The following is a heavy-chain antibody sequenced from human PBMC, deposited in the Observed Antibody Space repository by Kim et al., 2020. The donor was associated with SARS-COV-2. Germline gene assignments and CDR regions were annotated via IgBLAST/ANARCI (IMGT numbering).Heavy chain of an antibody. D-gene: IGHD3-22*01. Sequence: SVKGRFTIYRDNAKNSLYLQMNSLRAEDTAVYYCARAYFYNSSGYYAFYYWGQGTLVTVSS. J-gene: IGHJ4*02. V-gene: IGHV3-11*05. CDR3: ARAYFYNSSGYYAFYY.